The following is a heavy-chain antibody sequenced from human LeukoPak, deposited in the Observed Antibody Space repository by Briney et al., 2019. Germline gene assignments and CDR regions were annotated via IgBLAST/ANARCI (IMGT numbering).Heavy chain of an antibody. V-gene: IGHV1-2*02. J-gene: IGHJ4*02. CDR2: INPYSGGT. Sequence: GASVKVSCKASGYTFTGYYMHWVRQAPGQGLEWMGWINPYSGGTNYAQEFQGRVTMTRDTSISTAYMELSRLRSDDTAVYYCATQYYYDSSGYYGYWGQGTLVTVSS. CDR1: GYTFTGYY. CDR3: ATQYYYDSSGYYGY. D-gene: IGHD3-22*01.